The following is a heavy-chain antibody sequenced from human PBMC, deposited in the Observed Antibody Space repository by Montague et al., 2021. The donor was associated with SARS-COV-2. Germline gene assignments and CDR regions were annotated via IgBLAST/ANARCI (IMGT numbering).Heavy chain of an antibody. CDR2: IKHDGGEN. J-gene: IGHJ4*02. V-gene: IGHV3-7*01. D-gene: IGHD3-10*01. CDR3: ARVYLDLRGVRWLDS. CDR1: GFTFSNYW. Sequence: SLRLSCAASGFTFSNYWMTWVRQAPGKGLEWVANIKHDGGENTYVDFVKGRFGISRDNAKNTLYLQMNTLRDEDTAMYYCARVYLDLRGVRWLDSWGQGTLVTVSS.